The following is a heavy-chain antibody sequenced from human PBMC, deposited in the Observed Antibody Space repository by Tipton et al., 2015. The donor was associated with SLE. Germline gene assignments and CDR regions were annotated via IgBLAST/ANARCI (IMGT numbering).Heavy chain of an antibody. CDR1: GFTFSSYW. CDR2: IKQDGSEK. CDR3: AGELRYFDWLSPSYGMDV. V-gene: IGHV3-7*01. J-gene: IGHJ6*02. D-gene: IGHD3-9*01. Sequence: SLRLSCAASGFTFSSYWMSWVRQAPGKGLEWVANIKQDGSEKYYVDSVKGRFTISRDNAKNSLYLQMNSLRAEDTAVYYCAGELRYFDWLSPSYGMDVWGQGTTVTVSS.